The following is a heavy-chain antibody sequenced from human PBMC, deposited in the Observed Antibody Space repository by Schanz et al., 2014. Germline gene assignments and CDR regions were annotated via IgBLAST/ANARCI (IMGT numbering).Heavy chain of an antibody. CDR1: GYTFTTYY. CDR2: IHTGSGNT. D-gene: IGHD3-3*01. CDR3: ASGEARVTSSGVVIVPMNV. J-gene: IGHJ6*03. V-gene: IGHV1-3*04. Sequence: QVQLVQSGAEVKKPGVSVKVSCKASGYTFTTYYIHCVRQAPGQGPEWVGWIHTGSGNTKYSQKFEGRVTITRDTSASIVYMELSSLRSEDTAVFFCASGEARVTSSGVVIVPMNVWGKGTTVIVSS.